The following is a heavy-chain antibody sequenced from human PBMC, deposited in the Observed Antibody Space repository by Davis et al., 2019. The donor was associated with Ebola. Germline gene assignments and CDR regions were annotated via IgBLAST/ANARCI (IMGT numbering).Heavy chain of an antibody. CDR2: IYPGDSDT. D-gene: IGHD6-6*01. Sequence: GESLKISCKASGYNFTNYWIVWVRQMPGKGLEWVGFIYPGDSDTQYNPSFEGQVTISADRSINTAYLHWHNLKASDAALYYCTTQVAGIGNRPFDYWGQGTLVTVSS. CDR1: GYNFTNYW. V-gene: IGHV5-51*01. J-gene: IGHJ4*02. CDR3: TTQVAGIGNRPFDY.